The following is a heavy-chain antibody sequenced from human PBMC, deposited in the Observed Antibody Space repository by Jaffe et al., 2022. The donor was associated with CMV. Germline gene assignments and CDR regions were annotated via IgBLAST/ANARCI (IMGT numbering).Heavy chain of an antibody. J-gene: IGHJ4*02. CDR2: IWYDESNK. Sequence: QVQLVESGGGVVQPGRSLRLSCAASGFSFSSYAMHWVRQPPGRGLEWVAIIWYDESNKFYADSVKGRFTISRDNSKNTLYLQMNSLRAEDTAVYYCARDGSAYGPTRGYFDYWGQGVLVTVSS. CDR3: ARDGSAYGPTRGYFDY. D-gene: IGHD3-10*01. V-gene: IGHV3-33*08. CDR1: GFSFSSYA.